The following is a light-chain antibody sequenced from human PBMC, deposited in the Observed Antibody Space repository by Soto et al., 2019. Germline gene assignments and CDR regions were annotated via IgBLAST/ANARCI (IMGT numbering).Light chain of an antibody. CDR1: QSVSSK. V-gene: IGKV3-15*01. J-gene: IGKJ1*01. CDR2: GAS. Sequence: EIVLTQSPDTLSVSPGERATLSCRASQSVSSKLAWYQQKPGQALRLLIYGASTRATDIPARFSGSGSGTEFTLTISSLQSEDFAEYHCQQYNNWPQTFGQGTKVDNK. CDR3: QQYNNWPQT.